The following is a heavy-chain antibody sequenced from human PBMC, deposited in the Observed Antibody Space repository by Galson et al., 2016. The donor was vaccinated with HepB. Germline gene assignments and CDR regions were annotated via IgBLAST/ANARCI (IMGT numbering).Heavy chain of an antibody. V-gene: IGHV3-30*18. CDR3: AKDFWVLRGGHYDYGMDF. J-gene: IGHJ6*02. CDR2: IAYDGGNQ. D-gene: IGHD3-3*01. Sequence: SPPLSGPASGFILTNYGMHCARQAPGKGLEWVAVIAYDGGNQYYADCVKGSFNISRDNSEKTVYMKMKSLRGEDTAVYYCAKDFWVLRGGHYDYGMDFWGQGTTVTVSS. CDR1: GFILTNYG.